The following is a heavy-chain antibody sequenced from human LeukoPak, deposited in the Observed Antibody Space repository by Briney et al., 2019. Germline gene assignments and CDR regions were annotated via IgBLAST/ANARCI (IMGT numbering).Heavy chain of an antibody. J-gene: IGHJ5*02. D-gene: IGHD5-18*01. Sequence: ASVKVSCKASGGTFSRYAISWVRQAPGQGLEWMGGIIPIFGTANYAQKFQGRVTITADESTSTAYMELSSLRSEDTAVYYCSIQLSRLGENWFDPWGQGTLVTVSS. CDR1: GGTFSRYA. V-gene: IGHV1-69*13. CDR3: SIQLSRLGENWFDP. CDR2: IIPIFGTA.